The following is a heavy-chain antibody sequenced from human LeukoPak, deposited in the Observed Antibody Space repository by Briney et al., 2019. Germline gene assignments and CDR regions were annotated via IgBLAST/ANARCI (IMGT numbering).Heavy chain of an antibody. CDR1: GGSISSSSYY. CDR3: ARAVNAGDYYFDY. J-gene: IGHJ4*02. CDR2: IYYSGST. Sequence: SETLSLTCTVSGGSISSSSYYWGWIRQPPGKGQEWIGSIYYSGSTYYNPSLKSRVTISVDTSKNQFSLKLSSVTAADTAVYYCARAVNAGDYYFDYWGQGTLVTVSS. V-gene: IGHV4-39*07. D-gene: IGHD2-21*02.